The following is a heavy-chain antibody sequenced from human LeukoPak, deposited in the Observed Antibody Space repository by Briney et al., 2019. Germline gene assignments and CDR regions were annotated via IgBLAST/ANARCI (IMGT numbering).Heavy chain of an antibody. D-gene: IGHD4-23*01. CDR2: IKQDGSEK. CDR1: GFAFSSYW. V-gene: IGHV3-7*03. J-gene: IGHJ6*03. CDR3: AREVATQDYYYYMDV. Sequence: GGSLRLSCAASGFAFSSYWMSWVRQAPGKGLEWVASIKQDGSEKYYVDSVKGRFTISRDNTKNSLYLQMTSLRAEDTAFYYCAREVATQDYYYYMDVWGKGTTVTVSS.